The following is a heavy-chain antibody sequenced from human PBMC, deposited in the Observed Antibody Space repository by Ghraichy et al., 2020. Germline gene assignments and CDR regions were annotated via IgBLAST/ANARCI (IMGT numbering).Heavy chain of an antibody. CDR1: GGSFSGYY. V-gene: IGHV4-34*01. CDR3: ARRDYSRFDY. CDR2: INHSGST. D-gene: IGHD4-11*01. Sequence: SETLSLTCAVYGGSFSGYYWSWIRQPPGKGLEWIGEINHSGSTNYNPYLKSRVTISVDTSKNKFSLKLISVTAADTAVYYCARRDYSRFDYWGQGTLVTVSS. J-gene: IGHJ4*02.